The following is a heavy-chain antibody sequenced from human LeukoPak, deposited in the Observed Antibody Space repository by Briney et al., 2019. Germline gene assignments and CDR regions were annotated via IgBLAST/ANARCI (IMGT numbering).Heavy chain of an antibody. D-gene: IGHD2-21*01. CDR1: GGSISSYY. J-gene: IGHJ6*02. CDR3: AREIVRGHYYYGMDV. CDR2: IYTSGST. V-gene: IGHV4-4*07. Sequence: SETLSLTCAVSGGSISSYYWSWIRQPAGKGLEWIGRIYTSGSTNYNPSLKSRVTMSVDTSKNQFSLKLSPVAAADTAVYYCAREIVRGHYYYGMDVWGQGTTVTVSS.